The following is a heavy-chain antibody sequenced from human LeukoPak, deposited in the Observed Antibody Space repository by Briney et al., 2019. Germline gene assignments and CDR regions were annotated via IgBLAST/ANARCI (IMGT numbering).Heavy chain of an antibody. D-gene: IGHD1-26*01. CDR1: GGSVRSDMSH. Sequence: SETLSLTCSVSGGSVRSDMSHWSWIRQPPGKGLEWIGYVHYSGSANYNPSLGSRVTISVDKSKNQFSLKLSSVTAADTAVYYCARRIVGANPFDYWGQGTLVTVSS. J-gene: IGHJ4*02. CDR2: VHYSGSA. CDR3: ARRIVGANPFDY. V-gene: IGHV4-61*01.